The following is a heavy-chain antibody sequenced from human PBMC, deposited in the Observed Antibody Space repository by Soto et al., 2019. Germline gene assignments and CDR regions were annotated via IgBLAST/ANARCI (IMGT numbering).Heavy chain of an antibody. CDR2: ISGSGDT. CDR1: GFTFSDYY. J-gene: IGHJ4*02. V-gene: IGHV3-11*03. D-gene: IGHD5-18*01. Sequence: GGSLRLSCAASGFTFSDYYMSWIRQAPGKGLEWVSYISGSGDTDYADSVKGRFTISRDNSKNTLYLHMNSLRAEDTAVYYCAGPGYSSQDYWGQGALVTVSS. CDR3: AGPGYSSQDY.